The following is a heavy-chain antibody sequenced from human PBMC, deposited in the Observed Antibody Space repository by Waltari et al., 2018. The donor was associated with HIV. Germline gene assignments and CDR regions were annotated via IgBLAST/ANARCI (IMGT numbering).Heavy chain of an antibody. Sequence: EVRLVESGGGSVQPGRSLRLPCTASGITFDAYAMHWVRQPPGKGLEWVSGISWNSGDIAYADSVKGRFTISRDNTKNSLFLQMNSVRVEDTALYYCVKDGASTIFGVLNGMDVWGQGTTITVSS. V-gene: IGHV3-9*01. CDR3: VKDGASTIFGVLNGMDV. CDR2: ISWNSGDI. J-gene: IGHJ6*02. D-gene: IGHD3-3*01. CDR1: GITFDAYA.